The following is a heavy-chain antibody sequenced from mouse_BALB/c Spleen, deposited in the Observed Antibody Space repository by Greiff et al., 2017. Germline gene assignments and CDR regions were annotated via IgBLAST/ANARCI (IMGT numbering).Heavy chain of an antibody. CDR3: ARDGYYVRFFDY. J-gene: IGHJ2*01. D-gene: IGHD2-3*01. V-gene: IGHV1-67*01. CDR1: GYTFTDYA. CDR2: ISTYYGNT. Sequence: QVQLQQSGPELVRPGVSVKISCKGSGYTFTDYAMHWVKQSHAKSLEWIGVISTYYGNTNYNQKFKGKATMTVDKSSSTAYMELARLTSEDSAIYYCARDGYYVRFFDYWGQGTTLTVSS.